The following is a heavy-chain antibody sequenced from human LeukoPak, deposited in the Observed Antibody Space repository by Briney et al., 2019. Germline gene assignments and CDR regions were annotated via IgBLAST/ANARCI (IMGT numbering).Heavy chain of an antibody. V-gene: IGHV1-18*01. CDR2: ISAYNGNS. J-gene: IGHJ4*02. CDR3: ARSDYYDSSGSY. CDR1: GYTFTSYG. D-gene: IGHD3-22*01. Sequence: ASAKVSCKASGYTFTSYGISWVRQAPGQGLEWMGWISAYNGNSNYAQKLQGRVTMATDTSTSTAYMELRSLRSDDTAVYYCARSDYYDSSGSYWGQGTLVTVSS.